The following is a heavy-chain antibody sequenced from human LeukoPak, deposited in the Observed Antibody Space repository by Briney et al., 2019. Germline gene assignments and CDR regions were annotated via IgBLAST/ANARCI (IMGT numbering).Heavy chain of an antibody. J-gene: IGHJ4*02. CDR3: ARDRQGSSSWYRYFDY. Sequence: SETLSLTCIVSGGSISSYYWSWIRQPPGKGLEWIGYIYYSGSTNYNPSLKSRVTISVDTSKNQFSLKLSSVTAADTAVYYCARDRQGSSSWYRYFDYWGQGTLVTVSS. D-gene: IGHD6-13*01. CDR2: IYYSGST. CDR1: GGSISSYY. V-gene: IGHV4-59*01.